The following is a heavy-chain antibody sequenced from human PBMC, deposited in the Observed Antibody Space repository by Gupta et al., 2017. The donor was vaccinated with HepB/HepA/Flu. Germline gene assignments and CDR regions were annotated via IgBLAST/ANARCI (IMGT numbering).Heavy chain of an antibody. Sequence: QVQLQESGPGLVKPSETLSLTCTVFGGPISRYYWSWIRQPAGKGLEWIGRIYTSGSTNYNPSPKSRVTMSVDTSKNQFSLKLSSVTAADTAVYYCARDQDWSIQHWGQGTLVTVSS. CDR3: ARDQDWSIQH. CDR2: IYTSGST. D-gene: IGHD3/OR15-3a*01. J-gene: IGHJ1*01. V-gene: IGHV4-4*07. CDR1: GGPISRYY.